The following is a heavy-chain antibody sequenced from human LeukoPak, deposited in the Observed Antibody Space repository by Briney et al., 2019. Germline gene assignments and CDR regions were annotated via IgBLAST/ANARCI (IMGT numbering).Heavy chain of an antibody. Sequence: PGGSLRLSCAASGFRFSNYGMHWVRQAPGKGLEWVAALLYDGNTKHYADSVRGRFTISRDISKNTFYLQMNSLTAEDTAVYYCARDHRHEIQYYYMDVWGKGTTVAVSS. CDR2: LLYDGNTK. V-gene: IGHV3-33*01. CDR1: GFRFSNYG. CDR3: ARDHRHEIQYYYMDV. J-gene: IGHJ6*03.